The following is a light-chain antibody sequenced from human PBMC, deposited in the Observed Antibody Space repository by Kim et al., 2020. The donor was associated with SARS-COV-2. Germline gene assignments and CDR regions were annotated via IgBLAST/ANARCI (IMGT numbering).Light chain of an antibody. CDR1: QSVRSSY. J-gene: IGKJ4*01. CDR2: GAS. CDR3: QQYGSSPPLLT. Sequence: WERATRSCRASQSVRSSYLAWYQQKPGQAPRLLIYGASSRATGIPDRFSGSGSGTDFTLTISRLEPEDFAVYYCQQYGSSPPLLTFGGGTKVDIK. V-gene: IGKV3-20*01.